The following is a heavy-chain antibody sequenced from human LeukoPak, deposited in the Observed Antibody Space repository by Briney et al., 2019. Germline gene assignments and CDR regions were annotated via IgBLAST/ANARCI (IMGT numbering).Heavy chain of an antibody. CDR1: GFTFSSYW. Sequence: PGGSLRLSCAASGFTFSSYWMSWVRQAPGKGLEWVANIKEDGSEKYYVDSVKGRFTISRDNAKNSLYLQMNSLRVEDTAVYYCARAGYYDSGSYYWKWGQGTLVTVSS. J-gene: IGHJ4*02. CDR3: ARAGYYDSGSYYWK. V-gene: IGHV3-7*01. D-gene: IGHD3-10*01. CDR2: IKEDGSEK.